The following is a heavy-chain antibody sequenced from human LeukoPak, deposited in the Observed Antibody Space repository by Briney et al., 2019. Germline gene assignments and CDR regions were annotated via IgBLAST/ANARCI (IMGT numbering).Heavy chain of an antibody. V-gene: IGHV4-59*01. CDR1: GGSISSYY. J-gene: IGHJ4*02. CDR2: IYYSGST. Sequence: SETLSLTCIVSGGSISSYYWSWIRQPPGKGLEWIGYIYYSGSTNYNPSLKSRVTISVDTSKNQFSLKLSSVTAADTAVYYCARVYEDYDSSGYYTNLNFDYWGQGTLVTVSS. CDR3: ARVYEDYDSSGYYTNLNFDY. D-gene: IGHD3-22*01.